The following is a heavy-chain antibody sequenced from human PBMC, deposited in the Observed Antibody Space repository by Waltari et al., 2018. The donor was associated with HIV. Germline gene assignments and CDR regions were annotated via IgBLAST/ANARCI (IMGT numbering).Heavy chain of an antibody. J-gene: IGHJ4*02. Sequence: EVHLVESGGGLVQPGGSLRLPCAASVFTFSSYCLHWVRQGPGEGLVWVSRINSDGTSTTYADSVRGRFTITRDNAKNTLYLQMNSLRAEDTAVYYCARSEMGATDYWGQGTLVTVSS. CDR3: ARSEMGATDY. CDR2: INSDGTST. V-gene: IGHV3-74*01. D-gene: IGHD1-26*01. CDR1: VFTFSSYC.